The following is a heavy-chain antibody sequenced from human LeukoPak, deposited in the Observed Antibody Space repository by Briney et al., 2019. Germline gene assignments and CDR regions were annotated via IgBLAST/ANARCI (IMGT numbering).Heavy chain of an antibody. V-gene: IGHV4-59*01. CDR3: ARAGSGWSFDF. CDR2: IYYSGST. J-gene: IGHJ4*02. Sequence: SETLSLTCTVSGGSISSYYWSWIRQPPGKGLEWIGYIYYSGSTNYNPSLKSRVTILLDTSKNQLSLKLSSVTAADTAVYYCARAGSGWSFDFWGQGTLVTVSS. D-gene: IGHD6-19*01. CDR1: GGSISSYY.